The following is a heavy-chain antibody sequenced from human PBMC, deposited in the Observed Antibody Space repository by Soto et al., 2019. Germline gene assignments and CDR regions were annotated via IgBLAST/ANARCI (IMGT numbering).Heavy chain of an antibody. CDR1: GGTFSSYA. Sequence: QVQLVQSGAEVKKPGSSVKVSCKASGGTFSSYAISWVRQAPGQVLEWMGGIIPIFGTANYAQKFQGRVTITADESTRTAYLELSSLRSEDTAVYYCARESRYCSGGSCYFLPGIDYWGQGTLVTVSS. D-gene: IGHD2-15*01. CDR2: IIPIFGTA. J-gene: IGHJ4*02. V-gene: IGHV1-69*12. CDR3: ARESRYCSGGSCYFLPGIDY.